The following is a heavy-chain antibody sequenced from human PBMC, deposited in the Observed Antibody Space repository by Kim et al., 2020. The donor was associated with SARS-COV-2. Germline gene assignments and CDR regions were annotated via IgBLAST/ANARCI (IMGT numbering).Heavy chain of an antibody. Sequence: SETLSLTCAVYGGSFSGYYWSWIRQPPGKGLEWIGEINHSGSTNYNPSLKSRVTISVDTSKNQFSLKLSSVTAADTAVYYCASRRLYGGKGSNFDYWGQGTLVTVSS. J-gene: IGHJ4*02. V-gene: IGHV4-34*01. CDR1: GGSFSGYY. D-gene: IGHD4-17*01. CDR3: ASRRLYGGKGSNFDY. CDR2: INHSGST.